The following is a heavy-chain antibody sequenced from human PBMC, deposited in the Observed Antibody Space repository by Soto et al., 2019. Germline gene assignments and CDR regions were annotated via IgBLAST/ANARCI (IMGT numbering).Heavy chain of an antibody. Sequence: GGSLRLSCAASGFTFNSYAMNWVRQAPGKGLAWVSAIGTDGNTYYANSVKGRFTISRDNSRTTLYLQMNSLRVEDTALYYCVRKYPGTRTFDYWGPGTLAPVYS. V-gene: IGHV3-23*01. CDR3: VRKYPGTRTFDY. D-gene: IGHD2-2*01. CDR2: IGTDGNT. J-gene: IGHJ4*01. CDR1: GFTFNSYA.